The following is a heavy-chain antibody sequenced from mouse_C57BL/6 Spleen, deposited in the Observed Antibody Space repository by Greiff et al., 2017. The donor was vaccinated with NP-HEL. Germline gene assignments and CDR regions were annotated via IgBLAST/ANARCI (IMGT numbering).Heavy chain of an antibody. J-gene: IGHJ1*03. Sequence: VQLVESGAELARPGASVKMSCKASGYTFTSYTMHWVKQRPGQGLEWIGYINPSSGYTKYNQKFKDKATLTADKSSSTAYMQLSSLTSEDSAVYYCARDGNYGEWYFDVWGTGTTVTVSS. CDR3: ARDGNYGEWYFDV. CDR2: INPSSGYT. CDR1: GYTFTSYT. D-gene: IGHD2-1*01. V-gene: IGHV1-4*01.